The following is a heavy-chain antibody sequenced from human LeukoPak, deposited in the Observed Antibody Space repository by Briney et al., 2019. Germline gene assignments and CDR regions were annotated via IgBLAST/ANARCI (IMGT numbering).Heavy chain of an antibody. CDR1: GGTFSSYT. D-gene: IGHD2-2*01. J-gene: IGHJ6*03. V-gene: IGHV1-69*04. CDR3: AREDIVVVPAADSPPPQTYYYYYMDV. Sequence: GASVKVSCKASGGTFSSYTISWVRQAPGQGLEWMGRIIPILGIANYAQKFQGRITITADKSTSTAYMELSSLRSEDTAVYYCAREDIVVVPAADSPPPQTYYYYYMDVWGKGTTVTVSS. CDR2: IIPILGIA.